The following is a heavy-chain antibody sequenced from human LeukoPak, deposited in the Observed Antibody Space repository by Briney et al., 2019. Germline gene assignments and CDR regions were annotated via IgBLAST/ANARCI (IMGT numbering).Heavy chain of an antibody. V-gene: IGHV3-21*01. D-gene: IGHD2-21*02. CDR3: ARLLAYCGGDCPRQDI. J-gene: IGHJ3*02. CDR2: ISSSSSSYSYT. Sequence: GGSLRLSCAASGFTFSSYSMHWVRQAPGRGLEWVSSISSSSSSYSYTYYADSVKGRFTISRDNANDSLYLQMNSLRAEDTAVYYCARLLAYCGGDCPRQDIWGQGTMVTVSS. CDR1: GFTFSSYS.